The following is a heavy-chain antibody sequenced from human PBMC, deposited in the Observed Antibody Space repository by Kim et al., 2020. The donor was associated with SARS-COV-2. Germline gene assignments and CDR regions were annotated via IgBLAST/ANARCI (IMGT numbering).Heavy chain of an antibody. V-gene: IGHV1-46*01. CDR2: INPSGGST. Sequence: ASVKVSCKASGYTFTSYYMHWLRQAPGQGLEWMGIINPSGGSTSYAQKFQGRVTMTRDTSTGTVYMELSSLRSEDKAVYYCAREGPPSRYSSGYYYYYYGMDVWGQGTTVTVSS. D-gene: IGHD3-22*01. J-gene: IGHJ6*02. CDR1: GYTFTSYY. CDR3: AREGPPSRYSSGYYYYYYGMDV.